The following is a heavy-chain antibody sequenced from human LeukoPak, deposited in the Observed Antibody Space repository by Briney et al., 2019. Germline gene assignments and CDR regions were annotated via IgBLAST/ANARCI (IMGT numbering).Heavy chain of an antibody. CDR1: GFTFNSYW. Sequence: GGSLTLYFAASGFTFNSYWMSWVRQAPGKGLEWVANIKQDGSEKYYVDSVKGRFTISRDNAKNSLYLQMNSLRAEDTAVYYCASLMLEYYLDYWGQGTLVTVSS. D-gene: IGHD3-10*02. CDR2: IKQDGSEK. J-gene: IGHJ4*02. V-gene: IGHV3-7*05. CDR3: ASLMLEYYLDY.